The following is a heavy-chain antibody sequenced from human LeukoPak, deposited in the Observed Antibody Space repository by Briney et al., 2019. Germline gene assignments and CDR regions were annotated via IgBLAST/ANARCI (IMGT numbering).Heavy chain of an antibody. D-gene: IGHD6-19*01. CDR2: IYYSGST. Sequence: PSETLSLTCTVSGGSISSGDYYWSWIRQPPGKGLEWIGYIYYSGSTYYKPSLKSRVTISVDTSKNQFSLKLTSVTAADTAVYYCARDRLRLLPAFDIWGQGTMVTVSS. CDR1: GGSISSGDYY. CDR3: ARDRLRLLPAFDI. J-gene: IGHJ3*02. V-gene: IGHV4-30-4*08.